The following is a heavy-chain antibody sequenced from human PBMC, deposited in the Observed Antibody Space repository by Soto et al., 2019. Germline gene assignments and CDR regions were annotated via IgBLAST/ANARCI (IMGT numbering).Heavy chain of an antibody. CDR3: ARVGSRDAYNYVLDQ. Sequence: QVQVVQSGAEVKQPGSSVKISCKASGRIFSRFPPSWVRQVPGPGLEWMGGVISASGSVTYAPKFQGRVTMTAVNSAGIGYMELTSLTSEDTAIYYCARVGSRDAYNYVLDQWGPGTMVTVSS. D-gene: IGHD5-18*01. CDR2: VISASGSV. V-gene: IGHV1-69*06. J-gene: IGHJ1*01. CDR1: GRIFSRFP.